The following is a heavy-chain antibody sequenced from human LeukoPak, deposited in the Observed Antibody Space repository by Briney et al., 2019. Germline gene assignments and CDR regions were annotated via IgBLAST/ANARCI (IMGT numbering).Heavy chain of an antibody. V-gene: IGHV3-7*01. Sequence: PGGSLRLSCAASGFTFNSYWMSWVRQAPGKGLEWVANIKQDGSEEYYVDSVEGRFTISRDNAKNSLYLQMNSLRAEDTAVYYCARDYRGCTNGVCYMVLDYYYYMDVWGKGTTVTVSS. J-gene: IGHJ6*03. D-gene: IGHD2-8*01. CDR2: IKQDGSEE. CDR3: ARDYRGCTNGVCYMVLDYYYYMDV. CDR1: GFTFNSYW.